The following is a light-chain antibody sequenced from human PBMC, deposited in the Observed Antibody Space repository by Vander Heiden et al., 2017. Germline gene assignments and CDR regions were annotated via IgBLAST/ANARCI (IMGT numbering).Light chain of an antibody. CDR3: QQYGTAPRA. Sequence: EIVLTQSPGTLSLSPGERATLSCRTSQSVSSIYLAWYQQKHGQAPRLLIYGGSSRATGIPDRFSGSGSGTDFTLTINRLEPEDFAVYSCQQYGTAPRAFGQGTKLEIK. CDR1: QSVSSIY. V-gene: IGKV3-20*01. J-gene: IGKJ2*01. CDR2: GGS.